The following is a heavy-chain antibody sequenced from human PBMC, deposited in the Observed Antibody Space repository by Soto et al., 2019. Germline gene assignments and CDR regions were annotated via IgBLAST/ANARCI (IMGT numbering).Heavy chain of an antibody. Sequence: QVQLVESGGGEVQPGTSLRLSCAASGFTFSRSPMHWVRQAPGKGLDWVGLISADGSRQHYADSVRGRFIISRDNFRNTMSLQMDRLKPEDTAVYYCARPVVAGTPDYWGQGALVSVSS. D-gene: IGHD2-15*01. V-gene: IGHV3-30-3*01. CDR1: GFTFSRSP. CDR2: ISADGSRQ. CDR3: ARPVVAGTPDY. J-gene: IGHJ4*02.